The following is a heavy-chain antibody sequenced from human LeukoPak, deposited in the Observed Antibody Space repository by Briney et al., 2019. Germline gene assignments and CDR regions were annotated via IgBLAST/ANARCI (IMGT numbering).Heavy chain of an antibody. V-gene: IGHV3-23*01. CDR2: IISTGTT. Sequence: GGSLRLSCAASGFTFSTSAMTWVRQAPGKGLEWVSSIISTGTTYYADSVRGRFTISRDNSKSTLYLLMTSLRVEDTAVYYCATAKYDYGDPVGWFDPWGPGTLVTVSS. J-gene: IGHJ5*02. CDR1: GFTFSTSA. D-gene: IGHD4-17*01. CDR3: ATAKYDYGDPVGWFDP.